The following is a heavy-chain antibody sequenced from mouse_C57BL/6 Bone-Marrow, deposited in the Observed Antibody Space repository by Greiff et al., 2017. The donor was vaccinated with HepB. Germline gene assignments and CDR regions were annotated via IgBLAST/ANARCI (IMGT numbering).Heavy chain of an antibody. CDR1: GYTFTDYY. CDR3: ARHLDYYGSSYWYFDV. Sequence: QVQLQQSGAELVKPGASVKISCKASGYTFTDYYINWVKQRPGQGLEWIGKIGPGSGSTYYNEKFKGKATLTADKSSSTAYMQLSSLTSEDSAVYFCARHLDYYGSSYWYFDVWGTGTTVTVSS. V-gene: IGHV1-77*01. J-gene: IGHJ1*03. CDR2: IGPGSGST. D-gene: IGHD1-1*01.